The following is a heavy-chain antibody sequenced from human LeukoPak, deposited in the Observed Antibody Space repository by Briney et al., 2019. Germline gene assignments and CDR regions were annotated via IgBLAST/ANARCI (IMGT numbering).Heavy chain of an antibody. CDR1: GGSISSYY. CDR3: ARGTTPGYSGHGGALDAFDI. V-gene: IGHV4-59*12. J-gene: IGHJ3*02. D-gene: IGHD5-12*01. CDR2: IYYSGST. Sequence: SETLSLTCTVSGGSISSYYWSWIRQPPGKGLEWIGYIYYSGSTNYNPSLKSRVTISVDTSKNQFSLKLSSVTAADTAVYYSARGTTPGYSGHGGALDAFDIWGQGTVVTVSS.